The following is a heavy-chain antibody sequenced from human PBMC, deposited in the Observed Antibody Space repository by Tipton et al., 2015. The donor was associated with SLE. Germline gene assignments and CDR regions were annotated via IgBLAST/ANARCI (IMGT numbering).Heavy chain of an antibody. Sequence: LRLSCAVYGGSFMGHYWSWIRQSPGKGLEWIGDIDHFGSTNYNPSLKTRVTVSVDTSKSQFSLRGGSVTAADTAVYFCARHEGTYTTGKWFDPWGQGTLVTVSS. J-gene: IGHJ5*02. D-gene: IGHD3-10*01. CDR1: GGSFMGHY. CDR2: IDHFGST. V-gene: IGHV4-34*01. CDR3: ARHEGTYTTGKWFDP.